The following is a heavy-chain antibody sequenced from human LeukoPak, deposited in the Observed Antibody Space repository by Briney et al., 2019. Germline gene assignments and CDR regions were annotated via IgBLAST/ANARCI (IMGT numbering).Heavy chain of an antibody. CDR3: ARFRVLRYFDWLLPYDY. CDR2: INHSGST. V-gene: IGHV4-34*01. Sequence: SETLSLTCAVYGGSFSGYYWSWIRQPPGKGLEWIGEINHSGSTNYNPSLKSRVTISVDTSKNQFSLKLSSVTAADTAVYYCARFRVLRYFDWLLPYDYWGQGTLVTVSS. CDR1: GGSFSGYY. J-gene: IGHJ4*02. D-gene: IGHD3-9*01.